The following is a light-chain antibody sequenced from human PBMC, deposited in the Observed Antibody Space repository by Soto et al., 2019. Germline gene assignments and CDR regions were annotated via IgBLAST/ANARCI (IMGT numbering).Light chain of an antibody. CDR3: LQDINYPWT. V-gene: IGKV1-5*03. CDR1: QSISDW. CDR2: KAS. J-gene: IGKJ1*01. Sequence: DIQMTQSPSTLSASVGDRVTITCRASQSISDWLAWYQQKPGKAPKLLIYKASSLESGVPSRFRGSGSGTEFTLTISSLQPDDFATYYCLQDINYPWTFGQGTKVDIK.